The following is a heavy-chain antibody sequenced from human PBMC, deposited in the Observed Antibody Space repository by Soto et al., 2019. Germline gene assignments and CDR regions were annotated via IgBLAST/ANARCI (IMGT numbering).Heavy chain of an antibody. Sequence: ASVKFSCKASGYTFTGYYMHWVRQAPGQGLEWMGWINPNSGGTNYAQKFQGRVTMTRDTSISTAYMELSRLRSDDTAVYYCARAYLGYCSSTSCYTFDYWGQGTLVTVSS. V-gene: IGHV1-2*02. D-gene: IGHD2-2*02. CDR1: GYTFTGYY. J-gene: IGHJ4*02. CDR3: ARAYLGYCSSTSCYTFDY. CDR2: INPNSGGT.